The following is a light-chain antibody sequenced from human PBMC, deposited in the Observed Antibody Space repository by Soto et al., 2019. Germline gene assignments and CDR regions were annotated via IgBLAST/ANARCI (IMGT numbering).Light chain of an antibody. J-gene: IGKJ1*01. CDR1: QSVGSN. V-gene: IGKV3-15*01. Sequence: EIVITQSPATLSVSPGERATLSCRASQSVGSNLAWYQQKPGQAHRLLIYGASTRATGIPARFSGSGSGTEFTLTISSLQSEDFAVYYCQQYNNWTPTFGQGTKVDIK. CDR2: GAS. CDR3: QQYNNWTPT.